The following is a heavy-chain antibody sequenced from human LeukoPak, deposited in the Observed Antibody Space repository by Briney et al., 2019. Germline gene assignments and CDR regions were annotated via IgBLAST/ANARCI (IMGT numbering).Heavy chain of an antibody. CDR3: ARVGQWLDYYYYYGMDV. Sequence: SETLSLTCTVSGGSISSYYWSWIRQPPGKGLEWIGYIYYSGSTNYNPSLKSRVTISVDTSKNQFSLKLSSVTAADTAVYYCARVGQWLDYYYYYGMDVWGQGTTVTVSS. CDR1: GGSISSYY. D-gene: IGHD6-19*01. J-gene: IGHJ6*02. V-gene: IGHV4-59*01. CDR2: IYYSGST.